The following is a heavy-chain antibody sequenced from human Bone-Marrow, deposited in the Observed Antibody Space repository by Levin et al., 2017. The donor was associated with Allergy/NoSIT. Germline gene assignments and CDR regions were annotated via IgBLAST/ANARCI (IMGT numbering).Heavy chain of an antibody. Sequence: PGGSLRLSCAAFGFTFNNYGMHWVRQAPGKGLEWVALIWYDGSLKYYVDSVEGRFTISRDNSKNTLYLQMNSLRAEDTAVYYCARDRDFSSGYYYYGMDVWGQGTTVTISS. CDR1: GFTFNNYG. V-gene: IGHV3-33*01. D-gene: IGHD5-24*01. CDR3: ARDRDFSSGYYYYGMDV. CDR2: IWYDGSLK. J-gene: IGHJ6*02.